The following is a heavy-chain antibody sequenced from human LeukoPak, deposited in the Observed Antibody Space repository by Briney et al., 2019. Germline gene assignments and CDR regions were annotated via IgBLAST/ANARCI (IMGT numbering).Heavy chain of an antibody. CDR2: IKQDGSEK. Sequence: GGSLRLSCATSGFTFSSYWMNWVRQAPGKGLEWVANIKQDGSEKYYVDSVKGRFTISRDNAKNSLYLQMNSLRADDTAVYYCVRTYSNYHDYWGQGTLVTVSS. CDR1: GFTFSSYW. J-gene: IGHJ4*02. CDR3: VRTYSNYHDY. V-gene: IGHV3-7*01. D-gene: IGHD4-11*01.